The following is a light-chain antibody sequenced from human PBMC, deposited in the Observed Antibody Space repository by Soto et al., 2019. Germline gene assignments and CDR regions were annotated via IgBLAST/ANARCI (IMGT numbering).Light chain of an antibody. CDR1: QSISGY. CDR3: QQYNSNFRT. CDR2: KAS. Sequence: DIQMTQSPSTLSASVGDRVTITCRASQSISGYLAWYQQKPGKAPKLLIYKASSLESGVPSRFSGSGSGTAFTLTISCLQPDDFATYYCQQYNSNFRTFGQGTKVEIQ. J-gene: IGKJ1*01. V-gene: IGKV1-5*03.